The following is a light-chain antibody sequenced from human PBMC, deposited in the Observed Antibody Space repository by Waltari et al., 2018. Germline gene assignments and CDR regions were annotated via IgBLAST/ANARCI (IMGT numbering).Light chain of an antibody. Sequence: QLVLTQSPSASASLGASVKLTCTLSSGPSSYAIAWHQQQPEKGPRYLMKLNSDGSHRKGDGIPDRFSRSSSGAERYLTLSSLQSEDEADYYCQTWGTGTVVFGGGTKLTVL. J-gene: IGLJ2*01. CDR2: LNSDGSH. V-gene: IGLV4-69*01. CDR1: SGPSSYA. CDR3: QTWGTGTVV.